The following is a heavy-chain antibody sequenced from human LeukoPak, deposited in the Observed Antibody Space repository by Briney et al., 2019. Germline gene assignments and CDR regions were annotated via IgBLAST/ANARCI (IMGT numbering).Heavy chain of an antibody. J-gene: IGHJ6*02. CDR3: ARGLTYYDFWSGYRDYYYYGMDV. D-gene: IGHD3-3*01. V-gene: IGHV4-34*01. CDR2: INHSGST. Sequence: SETLSLTCAVYGGSFRGYYWSWIRQPLGKGLDWIGEINHSGSTNYNPSLKSRVTISVDTSKNQFSLKLSSVTAADTAVYYCARGLTYYDFWSGYRDYYYYGMDVWGQGTTVTVSS. CDR1: GGSFRGYY.